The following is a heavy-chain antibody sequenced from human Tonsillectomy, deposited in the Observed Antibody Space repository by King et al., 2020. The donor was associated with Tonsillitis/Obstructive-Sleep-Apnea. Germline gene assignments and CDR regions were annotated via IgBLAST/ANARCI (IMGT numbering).Heavy chain of an antibody. CDR2: ISGSGGST. V-gene: IGHV3-23*04. D-gene: IGHD6-6*01. Sequence: VQLVESGGGLVQPGGSLRLSCAASGFTFSTYAMSWVRQAPGKGLEWVSGISGSGGSTYYADSVKGRFTISRDNSKNTLYLKMTSLRAEDTALYYCAKYQASRAYYYYDYCMDVWGQGTTVTVSS. J-gene: IGHJ6*02. CDR3: AKYQASRAYYYYDYCMDV. CDR1: GFTFSTYA.